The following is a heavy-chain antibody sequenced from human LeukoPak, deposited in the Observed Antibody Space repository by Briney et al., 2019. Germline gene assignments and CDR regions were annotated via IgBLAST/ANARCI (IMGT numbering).Heavy chain of an antibody. CDR1: GFTFCSYS. CDR2: INSSSSYI. V-gene: IGHV3-21*01. Sequence: GGSLRRSGAASGFTFCSYSMNWVRHAPGKGLEWGSSINSSSSYIYYADSVKGRFTISRDNAKNSLYLQMNSLRAEDTAVYYCARDPLYDYGDYGYWGQGTLVTASS. D-gene: IGHD4-17*01. J-gene: IGHJ4*02. CDR3: ARDPLYDYGDYGY.